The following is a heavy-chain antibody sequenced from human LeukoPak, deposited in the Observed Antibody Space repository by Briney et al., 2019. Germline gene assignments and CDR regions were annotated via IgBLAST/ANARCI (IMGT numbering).Heavy chain of an antibody. CDR1: GFTFSSYD. D-gene: IGHD4/OR15-4a*01. Sequence: GGSLRLSCAASGFTFSSYDMSWVRQAPGKGLEWVSTISGSTDSTYYADSVKGRFTISRDNSKNTLYLQMNSLRAEDTAVYYCARRAGAYSHPYDYWGQGTLVTVSS. CDR2: ISGSTDST. V-gene: IGHV3-23*01. J-gene: IGHJ4*02. CDR3: ARRAGAYSHPYDY.